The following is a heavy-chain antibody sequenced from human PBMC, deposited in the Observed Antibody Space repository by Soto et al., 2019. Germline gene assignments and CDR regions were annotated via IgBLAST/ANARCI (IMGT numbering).Heavy chain of an antibody. CDR1: GFTVSSNY. D-gene: IGHD6-13*01. Sequence: GSLRLSCAASGFTVSSNYMSWVRQAPGKGLEWVSVIYSGGSTYYADSVKGRFTISRDNSKNTLYLQMNNLRAEDTAVYYCARDRAAAGYDAFDIWGQGTMVTVSS. CDR2: IYSGGST. J-gene: IGHJ3*02. CDR3: ARDRAAAGYDAFDI. V-gene: IGHV3-53*01.